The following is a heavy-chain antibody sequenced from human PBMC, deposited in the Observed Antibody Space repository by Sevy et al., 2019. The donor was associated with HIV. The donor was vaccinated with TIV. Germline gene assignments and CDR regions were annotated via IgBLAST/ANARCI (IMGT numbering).Heavy chain of an antibody. CDR2: IGYDGNNK. CDR1: GFTPSTYG. Sequence: GGSLRLSCAGSGFTPSTYGMHWVRQAPGKGLEWVAVIGYDGNNKYYADSVKGRFTISRDKSKNTLFLQRDSLRAEDTAVYYCARDPRMYGDYLLAYFDYWGQGALVTVSS. D-gene: IGHD2-8*01. CDR3: ARDPRMYGDYLLAYFDY. V-gene: IGHV3-33*01. J-gene: IGHJ4*02.